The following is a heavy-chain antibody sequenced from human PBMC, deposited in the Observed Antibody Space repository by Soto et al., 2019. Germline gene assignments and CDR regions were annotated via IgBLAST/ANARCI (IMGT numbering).Heavy chain of an antibody. D-gene: IGHD2-15*01. V-gene: IGHV1-69*01. CDR3: ARDGGRHSGGIDY. J-gene: IGHJ4*02. CDR2: VIPIFGTA. CDR1: GGNFSRYS. Sequence: QVQLVQSGAEVKKPGSSVKVSCKASGGNFSRYSINWVRQAPGQGLEWMGAVIPIFGTANYAQKFQGRVTITADESTSTAYMELSSLRSEDTAVYYCARDGGRHSGGIDYLGQGTLVTVSS.